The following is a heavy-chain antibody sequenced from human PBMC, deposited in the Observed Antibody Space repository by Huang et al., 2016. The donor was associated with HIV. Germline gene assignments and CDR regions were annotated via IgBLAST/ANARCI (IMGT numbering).Heavy chain of an antibody. J-gene: IGHJ4*02. CDR2: IRSEGSDK. CDR3: AKDRWEQRGNYFDF. Sequence: QVQLVESGGGVVQPGGSLTLSCAASGLTFSSYGMHWVRQAPGKGLEWVAFIRSEGSDKYYADSVKGRFTLSRDKSKTTVFLQMNSLGAEDTAVYYCAKDRWEQRGNYFDFWGQGTLVTVSS. CDR1: GLTFSSYG. D-gene: IGHD1-26*01. V-gene: IGHV3-30*02.